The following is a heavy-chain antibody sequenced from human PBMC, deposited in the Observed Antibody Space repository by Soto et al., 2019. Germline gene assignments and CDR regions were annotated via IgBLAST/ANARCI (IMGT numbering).Heavy chain of an antibody. CDR2: IYYSGST. CDR3: ARAGSYYDFWSGYPRAPHYYYYGMDV. CDR1: CGSISSGGYY. V-gene: IGHV4-31*03. J-gene: IGHJ6*02. D-gene: IGHD3-3*01. Sequence: PSETLSLTCTVSCGSISSGGYYWSWIRQHPGKGLEWIGYIYYSGSTYYNPSLKSRVTISVDTSKNQFSLKLSSVTAADTAVYYCARAGSYYDFWSGYPRAPHYYYYGMDVWGQGTTVTVSS.